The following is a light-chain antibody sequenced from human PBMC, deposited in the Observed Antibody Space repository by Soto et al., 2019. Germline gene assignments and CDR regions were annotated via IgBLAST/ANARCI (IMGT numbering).Light chain of an antibody. V-gene: IGLV2-14*03. J-gene: IGLJ1*01. CDR3: TSFTTAYTHV. Sequence: QSALTQPASVSGSPGQSITVSCTGTNSDIGRYDYVSWYQQHPGKVPKLLIYDVTNRPSGVSNRFSGSKSGNTASLTISGLQAEDDADYYCTSFTTAYTHVFGAGTKLTVL. CDR2: DVT. CDR1: NSDIGRYDY.